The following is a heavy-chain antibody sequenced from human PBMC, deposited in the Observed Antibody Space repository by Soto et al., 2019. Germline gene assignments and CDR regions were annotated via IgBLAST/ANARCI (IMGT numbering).Heavy chain of an antibody. CDR1: GGSVSSDNYY. D-gene: IGHD7-27*01. CDR3: ARDRRGWGSRYFDF. CDR2: IYHSRNT. V-gene: IGHV4-61*01. J-gene: IGHJ4*02. Sequence: SETLSLTCSVSGGSVSSDNYYWSWIRQPPGRGLEWIGYIYHSRNTNYNPSLKSRLAISVDASKNQFSLRLTSVTAADTAVYYCARDRRGWGSRYFDFWGQGTLVTVSS.